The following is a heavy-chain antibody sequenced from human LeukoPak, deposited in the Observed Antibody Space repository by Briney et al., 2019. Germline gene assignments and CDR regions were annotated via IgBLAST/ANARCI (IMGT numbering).Heavy chain of an antibody. J-gene: IGHJ4*02. CDR1: GFTFSSHA. Sequence: PGGSLRLTCAASGFTFSSHAMSWVRQAPGKGLEWVSLIRGSSDVIEYADSVRGRFTISRDNSKNTVSLQLNNLRAEDTALYYCAIGQSASSTFDCWGQGTLVTVSS. CDR3: AIGQSASSTFDC. CDR2: IRGSSDVI. V-gene: IGHV3-23*01.